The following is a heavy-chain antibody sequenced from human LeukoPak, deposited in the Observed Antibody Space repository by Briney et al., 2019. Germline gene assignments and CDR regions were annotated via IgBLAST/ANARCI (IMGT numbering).Heavy chain of an antibody. CDR1: GFXFSSYE. D-gene: IGHD1/OR15-1a*01. J-gene: IGHJ3*02. V-gene: IGHV3-48*03. Sequence: PGGSLRLSCAASGFXFSSYEMNWVRQAPGKGLQWVSYISSSGGTIFYADSVKGRFTISRGNAKNSLYLQMNSLRAEDTAVYYCARGQTGTLDAFDIWGQGTMVTVSS. CDR3: ARGQTGTLDAFDI. CDR2: ISSSGGTI.